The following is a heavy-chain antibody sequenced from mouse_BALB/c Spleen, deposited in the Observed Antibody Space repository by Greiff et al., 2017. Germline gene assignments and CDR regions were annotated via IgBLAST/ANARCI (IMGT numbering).Heavy chain of an antibody. V-gene: IGHV3-2*02. CDR3: ARRYGSSYWYFDV. D-gene: IGHD1-1*01. J-gene: IGHJ1*01. CDR1: GYSITSDYA. CDR2: ISYSGST. Sequence: EVKLQESGPGLVKPSQSLSLTCTVTGYSITSDYAWNWIRQFPGNKLEWMGYISYSGSTSYNPSLKSRISITRDTSKNQFFLQLNSVTTEDTATYYGARRYGSSYWYFDVWGAGTTVTVSS.